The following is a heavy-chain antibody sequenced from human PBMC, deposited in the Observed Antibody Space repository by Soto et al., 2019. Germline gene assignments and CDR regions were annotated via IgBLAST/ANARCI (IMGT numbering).Heavy chain of an antibody. CDR3: ARVRWKGWFGELLDGFEY. D-gene: IGHD3-10*01. CDR1: CYTFTSYG. CDR2: ISAYNGNT. J-gene: IGHJ4*02. Sequence: ASVKVSCKACCYTFTSYGISLLRQAPGQWLEWMGLISAYNGNTNYAQKLQGRVTMTTDTSTSTAYMELRSLRSDDTAVYYCARVRWKGWFGELLDGFEYWSQGTLVTVSS. V-gene: IGHV1-18*01.